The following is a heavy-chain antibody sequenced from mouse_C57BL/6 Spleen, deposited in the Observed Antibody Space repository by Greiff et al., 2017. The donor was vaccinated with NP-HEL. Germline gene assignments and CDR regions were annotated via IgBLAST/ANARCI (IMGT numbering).Heavy chain of an antibody. V-gene: IGHV1-69*01. D-gene: IGHD6-1*01. CDR1: GYTFTSYW. CDR3: ARDDSLLGY. Sequence: QVQLLQPGAELVMPGASVKLSCKASGYTFTSYWMYWVNQMPGQGLEWIGEIDPSDSYTNYNQKFKGKSTLTVDKSSSTDYTQLSSLASEDSAVYYCARDDSLLGYWGQGTTLTVAS. J-gene: IGHJ2*01. CDR2: IDPSDSYT.